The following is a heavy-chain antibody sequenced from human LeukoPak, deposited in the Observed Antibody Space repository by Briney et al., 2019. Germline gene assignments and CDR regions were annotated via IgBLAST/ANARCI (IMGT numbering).Heavy chain of an antibody. CDR3: ARGRYYLDS. J-gene: IGHJ4*02. V-gene: IGHV3-74*01. Sequence: GGSLRLSCAASGFTFSNYWMHWVRQAPGKGLVWVSRFNSDGITTSYADSVKGRFTISRDNAKDTLYLQMSSLRAEDTAVYYCARGRYYLDSWGQGTLVTVSS. CDR1: GFTFSNYW. CDR2: FNSDGITT.